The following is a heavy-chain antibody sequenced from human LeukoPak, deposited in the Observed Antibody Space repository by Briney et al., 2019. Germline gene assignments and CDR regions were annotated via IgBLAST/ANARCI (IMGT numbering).Heavy chain of an antibody. J-gene: IGHJ4*02. CDR3: AKSDGYGLIDY. CDR2: IYYSGST. CDR1: GGSISSSSYY. D-gene: IGHD5-24*01. Sequence: SETLSLTCTVSGGSISSSSYYWGWIRQPPGKGLEWIGSIYYSGSTYYNPSLKSRVTISVDTSKNQFSLKLSSVTTADTAVYYCAKSDGYGLIDYWGQGTLVTVSS. V-gene: IGHV4-39*01.